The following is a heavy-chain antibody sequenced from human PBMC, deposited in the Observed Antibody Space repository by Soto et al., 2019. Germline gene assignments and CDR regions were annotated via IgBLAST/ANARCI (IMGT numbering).Heavy chain of an antibody. J-gene: IGHJ6*03. Sequence: GGSLRLSCAASGFTFSSYSMNWVRQAPGKGLEWVSYISSSSSTIYYADSVKGRFTISRDNAKNSLYLQMNSLRAEDTAVYYCAREGRHRKYGGYSDYYYYYMDVWGKGTTVTVSS. CDR1: GFTFSSYS. CDR2: ISSSSSTI. D-gene: IGHD5-12*01. CDR3: AREGRHRKYGGYSDYYYYYMDV. V-gene: IGHV3-48*01.